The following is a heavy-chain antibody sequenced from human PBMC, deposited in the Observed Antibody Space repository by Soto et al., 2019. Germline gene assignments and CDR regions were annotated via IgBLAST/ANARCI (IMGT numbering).Heavy chain of an antibody. J-gene: IGHJ4*02. CDR2: IYHSGST. V-gene: IGHV4-38-2*02. CDR1: GYSISSGYY. CDR3: ARDLGSRFGVEYYFDY. Sequence: QVQLQESGPGLVKPSETLSLTCAVSGYSISSGYYWGWIRQPPGKGLEWIGSIYHSGSTYYNPSLKSRVTISVDTSKNQFSLKLSSVTAADTAVYYCARDLGSRFGVEYYFDYWGQGTLVTVSS. D-gene: IGHD3-3*01.